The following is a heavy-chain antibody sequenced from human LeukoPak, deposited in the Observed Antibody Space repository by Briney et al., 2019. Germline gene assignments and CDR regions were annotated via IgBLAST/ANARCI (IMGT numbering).Heavy chain of an antibody. Sequence: ASVKVSCKASGYTFTSYDINWVRQATGQGLEWMGWMDPNNGNTGYAQKFQGRVTMTRSTSISTAYMELSSLRSEDTAVYYCARLASSSWPLYYYYGMDVWGQGTTVTVSS. J-gene: IGHJ6*02. V-gene: IGHV1-8*01. CDR2: MDPNNGNT. CDR3: ARLASSSWPLYYYYGMDV. D-gene: IGHD6-13*01. CDR1: GYTFTSYD.